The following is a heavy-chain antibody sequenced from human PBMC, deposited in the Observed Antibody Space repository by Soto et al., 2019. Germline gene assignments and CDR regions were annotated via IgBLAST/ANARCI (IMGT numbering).Heavy chain of an antibody. CDR1: GFTFSDYY. CDR3: ARVLPGTVTSLDY. D-gene: IGHD4-17*01. J-gene: IGHJ4*02. V-gene: IGHV3-11*01. CDR2: ISSSAGTI. Sequence: QVQLVESGGGLVKPGGSLRLSCAASGFTFSDYYMNWIRQAPGKGLEWVSYISSSAGTIYYADSVKGRFTISRDNAKNSLHLQMNSLRAEDTAVYYCARVLPGTVTSLDYWGQGTLVTVSS.